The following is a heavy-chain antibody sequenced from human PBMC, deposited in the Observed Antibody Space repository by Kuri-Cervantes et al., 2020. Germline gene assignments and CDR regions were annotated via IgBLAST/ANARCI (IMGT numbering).Heavy chain of an antibody. CDR1: GGSFSGYY. CDR2: INHSGST. V-gene: IGHV4-34*01. CDR3: ARGGRGDYFI. J-gene: IGHJ4*02. Sequence: ESLKISCAVYGGSFSGYYWSWIRQPPGKGLEWIGEINHSGSTNYNPPLKSRVTISVDTSKNQFSLKLSYVTAADTAVYYCARGGRGDYFIWGQGTLVTVSS. D-gene: IGHD4-17*01.